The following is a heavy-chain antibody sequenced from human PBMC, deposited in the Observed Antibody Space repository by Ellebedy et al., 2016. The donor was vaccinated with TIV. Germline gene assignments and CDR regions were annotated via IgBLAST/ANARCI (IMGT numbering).Heavy chain of an antibody. J-gene: IGHJ3*01. D-gene: IGHD6-19*01. CDR1: GFTFSSYW. CDR3: VRGPYSSGHCDAFDV. V-gene: IGHV3-23*01. CDR2: IFGSGFST. Sequence: GESLKISXAASGFTFSSYWMTWVRQAPGKGLEWVSSIFGSGFSTSYGDSVKGRFTISRDNSKNTLYVQLNSLRGEDAAIYYCVRGPYSSGHCDAFDVWGRGTMVTVSS.